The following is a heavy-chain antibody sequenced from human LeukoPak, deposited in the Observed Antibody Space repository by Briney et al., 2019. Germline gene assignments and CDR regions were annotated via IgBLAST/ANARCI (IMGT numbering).Heavy chain of an antibody. Sequence: PGRSLRLSCAASGFTFDDYAMHWVRQAPGKGLEWVPGISWNSGSIGYADSVKGRFTISRDNAKNSLYLQMNSLRAEDTALYYCAELRGYYYDTKDAFDIWGQGTMVTVSS. J-gene: IGHJ3*02. CDR2: ISWNSGSI. CDR1: GFTFDDYA. V-gene: IGHV3-9*01. CDR3: AELRGYYYDTKDAFDI. D-gene: IGHD3-22*01.